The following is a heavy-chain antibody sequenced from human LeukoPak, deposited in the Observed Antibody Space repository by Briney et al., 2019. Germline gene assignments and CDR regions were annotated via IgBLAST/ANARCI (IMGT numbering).Heavy chain of an antibody. CDR1: GLTFSRYD. J-gene: IGHJ4*02. CDR2: IRAGGDNT. CDR3: ARAGFRGYGGLLDK. V-gene: IGHV3-23*01. Sequence: GGSLRLSCAASGLTFSRYDMNWVPHAAGKGLDWVSAIRAGGDNTFYADSVKGRVTISRDNSLHILYLQINSVRAEDTAVYYCARAGFRGYGGLLDKWGQGALVTVSS. D-gene: IGHD5-12*01.